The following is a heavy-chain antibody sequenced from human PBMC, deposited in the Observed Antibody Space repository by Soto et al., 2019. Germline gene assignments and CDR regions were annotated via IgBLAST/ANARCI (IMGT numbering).Heavy chain of an antibody. Sequence: EVQLVESGGGLVKPGGSLRLSCAASGFTFSSYSMNWVRQAPGKGLEWVSSISSSSSYIYYADSVKGRFTISRDNAKNSLYLQMNSLRAEDTAVYYCARDWGYYYYYGMDVWGQGTTATVSS. V-gene: IGHV3-21*01. CDR3: ARDWGYYYYYGMDV. CDR1: GFTFSSYS. J-gene: IGHJ6*02. D-gene: IGHD3-16*01. CDR2: ISSSSSYI.